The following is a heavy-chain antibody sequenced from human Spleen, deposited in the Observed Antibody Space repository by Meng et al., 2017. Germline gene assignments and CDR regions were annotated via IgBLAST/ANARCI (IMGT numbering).Heavy chain of an antibody. V-gene: IGHV6-1*01. CDR1: GDSVSSNSAA. J-gene: IGHJ4*02. CDR3: GRVKGGTVGVDY. CDR2: TYYRSKWHS. Sequence: QVQLLQSGPGLVKPSQTLSLTCAISGDSVSSNSAAWTWIRQSPSRGLEWLGRTYYRSKWHSDYAISLKSRITINPDTSKNQFSLHLNSVTPEDTAIYYCGRVKGGTVGVDYWGLGTLVTVSS. D-gene: IGHD1/OR15-1a*01.